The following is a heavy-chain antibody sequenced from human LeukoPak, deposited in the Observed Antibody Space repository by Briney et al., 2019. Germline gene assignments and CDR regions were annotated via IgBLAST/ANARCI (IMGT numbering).Heavy chain of an antibody. J-gene: IGHJ6*02. V-gene: IGHV3-30*18. D-gene: IGHD2-2*01. CDR1: GFTFSSYG. CDR3: AKGPYIVVVPAAFPRSDYYGMDV. Sequence: GRSLRLSCAASGFTFSSYGMHWVRQAPGKGLEWVAVISYDGSNKYYADSVKGRFTISRDNSKNTLYLQMNSLRAEDTAVYYCAKGPYIVVVPAAFPRSDYYGMDVWGQGTTVTVSS. CDR2: ISYDGSNK.